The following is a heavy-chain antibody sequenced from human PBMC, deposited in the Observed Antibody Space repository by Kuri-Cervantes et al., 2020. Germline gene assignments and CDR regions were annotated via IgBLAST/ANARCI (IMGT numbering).Heavy chain of an antibody. CDR2: IKQDGSEK. CDR1: GFTFSSSW. CDR3: ARLGGVWGSYRFRSAFDI. J-gene: IGHJ3*02. Sequence: ETLSLTCAASGFTFSSSWMHWVCQAPEKGLEWVANIKQDGSEKYYVDSVKGRFTISRDDAKNSLYLQMNSLRAEDTAVYYCARLGGVWGSYRFRSAFDIRGQGTMVTVSS. V-gene: IGHV3-7*01. D-gene: IGHD3-16*02.